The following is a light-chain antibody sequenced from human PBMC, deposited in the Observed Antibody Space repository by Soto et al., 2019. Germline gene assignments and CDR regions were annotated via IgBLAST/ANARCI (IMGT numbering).Light chain of an antibody. CDR2: DVS. Sequence: QSALTQPRSVYGAPGQSVTISCTGTSTDVGGYNYVSWYQQQPGKAPKLIIYDVSKRPSGVTDRFSGSKSGNTASLTISGLQAEDEAYYYCCSYAGSYTYVFGTGTKLTVL. CDR1: STDVGGYNY. V-gene: IGLV2-11*01. J-gene: IGLJ1*01. CDR3: CSYAGSYTYV.